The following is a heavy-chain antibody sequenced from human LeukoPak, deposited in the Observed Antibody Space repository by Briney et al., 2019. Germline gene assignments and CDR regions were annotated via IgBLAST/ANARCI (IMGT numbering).Heavy chain of an antibody. V-gene: IGHV3-66*01. CDR3: ARDLHYDFWSGYYRDY. Sequence: QPGGSLGLSCAASGFTVSSNYMSWVRQAPGKGLEWVSFIYSGGSTYYADSVKGRFTISRDNSKNTLYLQMNSLRAEDTAVYYCARDLHYDFWSGYYRDYWGQGTLVTVSS. J-gene: IGHJ4*02. CDR2: IYSGGST. CDR1: GFTVSSNY. D-gene: IGHD3-3*01.